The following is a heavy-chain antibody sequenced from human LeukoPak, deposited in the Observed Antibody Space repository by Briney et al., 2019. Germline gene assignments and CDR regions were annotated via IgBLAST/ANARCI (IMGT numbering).Heavy chain of an antibody. CDR2: IYPGDSDT. D-gene: IGHD2-2*01. CDR3: ARRYCSSTSCYHFHY. CDR1: GYSFTNYW. V-gene: IGHV5-51*01. Sequence: ESLKISCKGSGYSFTNYWIGWVRQTPGKGLEWMGIIYPGDSDTTYSPSFQGQVTISADKSISTDYLQWSSLKASDTAMYYCARRYCSSTSCYHFHYWGQGTLVTVSS. J-gene: IGHJ4*02.